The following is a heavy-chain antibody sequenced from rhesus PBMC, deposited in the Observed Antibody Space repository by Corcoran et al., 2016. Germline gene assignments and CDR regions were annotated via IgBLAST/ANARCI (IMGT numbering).Heavy chain of an antibody. Sequence: EVQLVETGGGLVQPGGSLKLSCAASGFTFSYYYMYWCRQAPGKGLEWVGFIRSKDYGGTAEYAGSVNGRFTITRDDSQSIAYLQMSSLKTEDTAVYYCTKDQYSFDYWGQGVLVTVSS. CDR1: GFTFSYYY. J-gene: IGHJ4*01. CDR3: TKDQYSFDY. V-gene: IGHV3-184*01. CDR2: IRSKDYGGTA. D-gene: IGHD2-15*01.